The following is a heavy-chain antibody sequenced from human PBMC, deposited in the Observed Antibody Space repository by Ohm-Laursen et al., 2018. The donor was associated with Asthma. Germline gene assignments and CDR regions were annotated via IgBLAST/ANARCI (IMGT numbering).Heavy chain of an antibody. V-gene: IGHV4-31*03. CDR1: GGSISSGHYY. J-gene: IGHJ4*02. CDR2: IHYSGSN. Sequence: TLSLTCTVSGGSISSGHYYWTWIRQRPGKGLEWIGNIHYSGSNNYNPSLESRLSISVDTSKNQFSLNLSSVTAADTALYYCAKDGRLRGSFDYWGQGTLVTVSS. D-gene: IGHD3-10*01. CDR3: AKDGRLRGSFDY.